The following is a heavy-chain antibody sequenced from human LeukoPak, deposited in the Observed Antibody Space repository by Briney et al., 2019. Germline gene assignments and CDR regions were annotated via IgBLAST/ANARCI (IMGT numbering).Heavy chain of an antibody. V-gene: IGHV4-61*01. Sequence: PSETLSLTCTVSGGSVSSGSCYWSWIRQPPGKGLEWIGYFYYSGSTNYNPSLKSRVTISVDTSKNQFSLKLSSVTAADTAVYYCARTVATGTYWYFDLWGRGTLATVSS. CDR2: FYYSGST. CDR1: GGSVSSGSCY. CDR3: ARTVATGTYWYFDL. J-gene: IGHJ2*01. D-gene: IGHD4-23*01.